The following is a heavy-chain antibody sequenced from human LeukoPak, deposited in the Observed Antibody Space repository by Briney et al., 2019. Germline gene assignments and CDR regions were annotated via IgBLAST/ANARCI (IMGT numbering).Heavy chain of an antibody. CDR2: INHSGST. Sequence: KPSETLSLTCAVYGGSFSGYYWSWIRQPPGKGLEWIGEINHSGSTNYNPSLKSRVTISVDTSKNQFSLKLSSVTAADTAVYYCARGPSDIGASPDINGMDVWGQGTTVTVSS. V-gene: IGHV4-34*01. CDR3: ARGPSDIGASPDINGMDV. J-gene: IGHJ6*02. CDR1: GGSFSGYY. D-gene: IGHD5-12*01.